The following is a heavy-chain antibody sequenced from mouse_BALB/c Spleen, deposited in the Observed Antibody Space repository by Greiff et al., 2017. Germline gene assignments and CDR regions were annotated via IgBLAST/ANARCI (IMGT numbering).Heavy chain of an antibody. J-gene: IGHJ3*01. V-gene: IGHV1S81*02. CDR1: GYTFTSYW. CDR2: INPSNGRT. CDR3: AREDLAASFAY. Sequence: VQLQQPGAELVKPGASVKLSCKASGYTFTSYWMHWVKQRPGQGLEWIGEINPSNGRTNYNEKFKSKATLTVDKSSSTAYMQLSSLTSEDSAVYYCAREDLAASFAYWGQGTLVTVSA.